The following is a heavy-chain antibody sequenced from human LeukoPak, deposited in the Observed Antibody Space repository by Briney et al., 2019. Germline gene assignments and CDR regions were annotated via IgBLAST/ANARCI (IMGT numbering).Heavy chain of an antibody. Sequence: GGSLRLSCAASGFTFSNYGMSWVRQAPGKGLEWISAISGSGGTTYYADSVKGRFTISRDNPNNTLFLQLNSLRAEDSAVYYCAVVPGDFDIWGQGTMVTVSS. CDR3: AVVPGDFDI. V-gene: IGHV3-23*01. D-gene: IGHD4-17*01. CDR2: ISGSGGTT. J-gene: IGHJ3*02. CDR1: GFTFSNYG.